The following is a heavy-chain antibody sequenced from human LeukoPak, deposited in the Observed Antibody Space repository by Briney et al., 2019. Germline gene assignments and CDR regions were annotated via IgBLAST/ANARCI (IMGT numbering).Heavy chain of an antibody. V-gene: IGHV4-4*02. D-gene: IGHD6-13*01. Sequence: SGTLSLTCAVSGGSISSGNRWSWVRQPPGKGLEWIGEIYHSGSTNYNPSLKSRVTISVDKSKNQFSLKLSSVTAADTAVYYCARAIAAAGTYYHDGMDVWGKGTTVTVSS. J-gene: IGHJ6*04. CDR3: ARAIAAAGTYYHDGMDV. CDR1: GGSISSGNR. CDR2: IYHSGST.